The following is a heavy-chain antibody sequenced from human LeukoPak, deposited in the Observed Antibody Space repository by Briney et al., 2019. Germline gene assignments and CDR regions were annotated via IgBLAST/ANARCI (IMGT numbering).Heavy chain of an antibody. CDR3: AAGMTSIVVVPAVIDY. CDR2: ISGSGGST. Sequence: PGGSLRLSCAASGFTFSSYGMHWVRQAPGKGLEWVSAISGSGGSTYYADSVKGRFTISRDNSKNTLYLQMNSLRAEDTAVYYCAAGMTSIVVVPAVIDYWGQGTLVTVSS. CDR1: GFTFSSYG. V-gene: IGHV3-23*01. J-gene: IGHJ4*02. D-gene: IGHD2-2*01.